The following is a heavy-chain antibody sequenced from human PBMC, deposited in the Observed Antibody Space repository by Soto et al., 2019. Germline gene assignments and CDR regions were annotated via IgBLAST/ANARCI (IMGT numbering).Heavy chain of an antibody. CDR3: ARNYYDRSYFDY. Sequence: QVQLVQSGAEVKKPGSSVKVSCKASGGTFSSYAISWVRQAPGQGLEWLGGIIPIFGTANYAQKFQGRVTITADESTSAAYMELSSLRSEDTAVYYCARNYYDRSYFDYWGQGTLVTVSS. CDR1: GGTFSSYA. V-gene: IGHV1-69*01. CDR2: IIPIFGTA. D-gene: IGHD3-22*01. J-gene: IGHJ4*02.